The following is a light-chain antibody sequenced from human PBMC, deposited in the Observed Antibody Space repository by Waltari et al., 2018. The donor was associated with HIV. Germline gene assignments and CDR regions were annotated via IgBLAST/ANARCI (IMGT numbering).Light chain of an antibody. V-gene: IGLV3-1*01. Sequence: SYDLPQPPSVSVSPGPTASITCSGDKLGDKDVCWFQQKPGQSPVLVIYQDTKRPSGISERFSGSNSGNTATLIISGTQAMDEADYYCQAWDNSAYVFGPGTKVTVL. CDR2: QDT. CDR3: QAWDNSAYV. CDR1: KLGDKD. J-gene: IGLJ1*01.